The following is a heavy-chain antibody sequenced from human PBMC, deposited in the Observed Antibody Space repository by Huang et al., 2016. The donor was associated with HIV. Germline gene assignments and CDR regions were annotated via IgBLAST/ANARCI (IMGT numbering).Heavy chain of an antibody. D-gene: IGHD1-26*01. CDR1: GFTFKKFD. CDR2: IAYDGSSK. CDR3: AKDGRGSGTYYDYFEY. Sequence: QVQLVESGGGVVQPGRSLRLSCAAFGFTFKKFDMHWVRQAPGKGLEWVAIIAYDGSSKYHADSVKGRVTISRDNSKNTVYLQMNSLRVEDTAVYYCAKDGRGSGTYYDYFEYWGQGTLVTVSS. J-gene: IGHJ4*02. V-gene: IGHV3-30*18.